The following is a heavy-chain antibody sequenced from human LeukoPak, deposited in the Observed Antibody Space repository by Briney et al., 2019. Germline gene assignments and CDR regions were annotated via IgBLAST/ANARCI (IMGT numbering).Heavy chain of an antibody. CDR3: ARRAGSSWSSWDY. Sequence: SETLSLTCTVSGGSISSYYWSWIRQPPGKGLEWIGYIYYSGSSNYNPSLKSRVTISVDTSKNQFSLKLSSVTAADTAVYYCARRAGSSWSSWDYWGQGTLVTVSS. CDR1: GGSISSYY. V-gene: IGHV4-59*08. J-gene: IGHJ4*02. CDR2: IYYSGSS. D-gene: IGHD6-13*01.